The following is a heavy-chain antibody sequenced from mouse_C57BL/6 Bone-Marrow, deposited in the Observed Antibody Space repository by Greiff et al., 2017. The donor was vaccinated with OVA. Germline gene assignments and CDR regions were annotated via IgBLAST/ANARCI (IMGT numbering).Heavy chain of an antibody. CDR2: IYPGDGDT. Sequence: VKLVESGPELAKPGASVKISCKASGYAFSSSWMNWVKQRPGKGLEWIGRIYPGDGDTNYNGKFKGKATLTADKSSSTAYMQLSSLTSEDSAVYFCARDYGTWFAYWGQGTLVTVSA. D-gene: IGHD1-1*01. V-gene: IGHV1-82*01. CDR1: GYAFSSSW. CDR3: ARDYGTWFAY. J-gene: IGHJ3*01.